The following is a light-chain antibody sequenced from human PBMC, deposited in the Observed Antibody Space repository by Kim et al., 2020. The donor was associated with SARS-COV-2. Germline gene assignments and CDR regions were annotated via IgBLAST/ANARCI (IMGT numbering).Light chain of an antibody. CDR1: KIGSKR. Sequence: APGKTAWITCGGNKIGSKRLHWYQQKPGQAPVLVIYYDSDRPSGIPERFSGSNSGNTATLTISRVEAGDEADYYCQVWDSSSDHPVFGGGTQLTVL. V-gene: IGLV3-21*04. CDR3: QVWDSSSDHPV. J-gene: IGLJ2*01. CDR2: YDS.